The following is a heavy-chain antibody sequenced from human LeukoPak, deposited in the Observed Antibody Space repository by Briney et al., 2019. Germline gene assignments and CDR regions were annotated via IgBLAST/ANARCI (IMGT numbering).Heavy chain of an antibody. CDR1: GFTFSSYG. V-gene: IGHV3-23*01. CDR3: AKMRYYDILTGYLNCFDP. CDR2: ISGSGTST. Sequence: GGSLRLSCAASGFTFSSYGMNWVRQAPGKGLEWVSTISGSGTSTYYADSVKGRFTISRDNSKNTLYLQMNSLRAEDTAVYYCAKMRYYDILTGYLNCFDPWGQGTLVTVSS. J-gene: IGHJ5*02. D-gene: IGHD3-9*01.